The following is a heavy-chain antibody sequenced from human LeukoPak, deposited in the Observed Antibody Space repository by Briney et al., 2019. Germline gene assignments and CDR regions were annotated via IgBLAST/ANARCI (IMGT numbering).Heavy chain of an antibody. CDR2: ISAYNGNT. CDR3: AREGWYSSSWPDAFDI. D-gene: IGHD6-13*01. Sequence: ASVKVSCKASGYTLTSYGISWVRQAPGQGLEWMGWISAYNGNTNYAQKLQGRVTMTTDTSTSTAYMELRSLRSDDTAVYYCAREGWYSSSWPDAFDIWGQGTMVTVSS. J-gene: IGHJ3*02. CDR1: GYTLTSYG. V-gene: IGHV1-18*01.